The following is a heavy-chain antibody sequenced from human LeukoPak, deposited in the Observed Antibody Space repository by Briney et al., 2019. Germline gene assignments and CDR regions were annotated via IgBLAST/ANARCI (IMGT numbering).Heavy chain of an antibody. J-gene: IGHJ5*02. Sequence: SVKVSCKASGGTFSSYAISWVRQAPGQGLEWMGGIIPIFGTANYAQKFQGRVTITADESTSTAYMELSSLRSEDTAVYYCAREGGTNQFFNWFDPWGQGTLVTVSS. CDR2: IIPIFGTA. CDR1: GGTFSSYA. V-gene: IGHV1-69*13. D-gene: IGHD1-14*01. CDR3: AREGGTNQFFNWFDP.